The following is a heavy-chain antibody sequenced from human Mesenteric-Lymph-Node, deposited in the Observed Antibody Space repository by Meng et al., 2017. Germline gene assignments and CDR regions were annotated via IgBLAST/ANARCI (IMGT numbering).Heavy chain of an antibody. D-gene: IGHD6-25*01. CDR2: ISWDGGST. Sequence: GESLKISCAASGFTFDDYAMHWVRQAPGKGLEWVSLISWDGGSTYYADSVKGRFTISRDNSKNSLYLQMNSLRAEDTALYYCAKAERHYYYYGMDVWGQGTTVTVSS. V-gene: IGHV3-43D*03. CDR3: AKAERHYYYYGMDV. J-gene: IGHJ6*02. CDR1: GFTFDDYA.